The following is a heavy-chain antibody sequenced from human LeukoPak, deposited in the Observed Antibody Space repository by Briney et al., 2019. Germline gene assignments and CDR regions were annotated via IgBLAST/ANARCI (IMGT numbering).Heavy chain of an antibody. V-gene: IGHV3-33*01. CDR1: GFTFSSYG. Sequence: GGSLRLSCAASGFTFSSYGMHWVRQAPGKGLEWVAVIWYDGSNKYYADSVKGRFTISRDNSKNTLYLQMNSLRAEDTAVYYCARDKAQLHYGMDVWGQGTTVTVSS. D-gene: IGHD1-26*01. J-gene: IGHJ6*02. CDR3: ARDKAQLHYGMDV. CDR2: IWYDGSNK.